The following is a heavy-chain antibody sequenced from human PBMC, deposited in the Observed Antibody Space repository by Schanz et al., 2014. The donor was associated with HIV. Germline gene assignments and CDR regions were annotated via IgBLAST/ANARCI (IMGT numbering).Heavy chain of an antibody. Sequence: EVQLLESGGGLVQPGGSLRLSCAASGFTFSSYAMSWVRQAPGKGLEWVSAISGSISTTFYAGSVKGRFAISRDKSKNTLYLQMNSLRVEDTAVYYCAKMARSVAANTNFDYWGQGTLVTVSS. CDR2: ISGSISTT. CDR3: AKMARSVAANTNFDY. J-gene: IGHJ4*02. D-gene: IGHD6-19*01. CDR1: GFTFSSYA. V-gene: IGHV3-23*01.